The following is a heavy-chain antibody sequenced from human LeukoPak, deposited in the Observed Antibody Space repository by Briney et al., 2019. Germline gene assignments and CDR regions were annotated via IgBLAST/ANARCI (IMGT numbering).Heavy chain of an antibody. V-gene: IGHV1-18*01. CDR1: GYTFTSYG. CDR3: AREGYSGSYRAEYFQD. CDR2: ISAYNGNT. Sequence: ASVKVSCKASGYTFTSYGISWVRQPPGQGLEWMGLISAYNGNTNHAQKLQGRATMTTDTSTSTAYIELRSLRSDETAVYYCAREGYSGSYRAEYFQDWGQGTLVTVPA. J-gene: IGHJ1*01. D-gene: IGHD1-26*01.